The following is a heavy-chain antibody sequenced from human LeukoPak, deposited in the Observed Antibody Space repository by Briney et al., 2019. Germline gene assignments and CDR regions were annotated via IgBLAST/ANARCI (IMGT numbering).Heavy chain of an antibody. J-gene: IGHJ4*02. Sequence: GGSLRLSCAASGFTFSSYWMSWVRQAPGKGLEWVANIKQDGSEKYYVDSVKGRFTIPRDNAKNSLYLQMNSLRAEDTALYYCAKANDILTGYYKGYFDYWGQGTLVTVSS. V-gene: IGHV3-7*03. CDR2: IKQDGSEK. CDR3: AKANDILTGYYKGYFDY. D-gene: IGHD3-9*01. CDR1: GFTFSSYW.